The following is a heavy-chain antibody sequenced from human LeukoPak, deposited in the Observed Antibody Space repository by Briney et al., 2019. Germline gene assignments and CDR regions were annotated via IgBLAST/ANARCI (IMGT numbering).Heavy chain of an antibody. CDR3: ARHPWYGDPFDY. J-gene: IGHJ4*02. Sequence: GRSLRLSCAASGFTFSNYAMHWARQAPGKGLEWVAFVSHDRSNNCHADSVKGRFTISRDNSKNTLYLQMNSLTDEDTAVYYCARHPWYGDPFDYWGQGTLVTVSS. CDR2: VSHDRSNN. V-gene: IGHV3-30-3*01. CDR1: GFTFSNYA. D-gene: IGHD4-17*01.